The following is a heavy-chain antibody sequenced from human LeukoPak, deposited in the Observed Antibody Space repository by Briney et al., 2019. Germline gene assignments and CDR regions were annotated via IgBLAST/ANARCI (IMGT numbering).Heavy chain of an antibody. CDR2: IIPIFGTA. Sequence: SVKVSCKASGGTFSSYAISWVRQAPGQGLEWMGGIIPIFGTANYAQKFQGRVTFTADKSTSTAYMELSSLRSEDTAVYYCAGQWLLDAFDIWGQGTMVTVSS. D-gene: IGHD5-24*01. CDR3: AGQWLLDAFDI. CDR1: GGTFSSYA. J-gene: IGHJ3*02. V-gene: IGHV1-69*06.